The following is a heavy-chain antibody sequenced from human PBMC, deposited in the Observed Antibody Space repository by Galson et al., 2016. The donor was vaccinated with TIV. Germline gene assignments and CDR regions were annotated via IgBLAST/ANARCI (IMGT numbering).Heavy chain of an antibody. CDR2: IYPGDSDT. V-gene: IGHV5-51*01. CDR3: ARHDRFCSGGSCFSLWLEP. D-gene: IGHD2-15*01. J-gene: IGHJ5*02. Sequence: QSGAEVKKPGESLKISCTSSGYNFTNYWIGWVRQMPGKGLEWMGIIYPGDSDTKYSPSFQGHITISADNSTSTAYLQWSSLMTSDTAIYYCARHDRFCSGGSCFSLWLEPWGQGTLVTVSS. CDR1: GYNFTNYW.